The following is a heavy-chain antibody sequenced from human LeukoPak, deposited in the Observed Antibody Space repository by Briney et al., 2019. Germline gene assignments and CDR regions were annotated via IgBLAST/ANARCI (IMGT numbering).Heavy chain of an antibody. CDR3: ASLRSGIAVAGSFDP. CDR1: GGTFSSYA. D-gene: IGHD6-19*01. V-gene: IGHV1-69*04. CDR2: IIPILGIA. J-gene: IGHJ5*02. Sequence: PVKVPCKASGGTFSSYAISWVRQAPGQGLEWMGRIIPILGIANYAQKFQGRVTITADKSTSTAYMELSSLRSEDTAVYYCASLRSGIAVAGSFDPWGQGTLVTVSS.